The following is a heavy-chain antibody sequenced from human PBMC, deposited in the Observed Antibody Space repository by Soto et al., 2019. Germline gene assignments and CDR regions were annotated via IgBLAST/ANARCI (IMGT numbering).Heavy chain of an antibody. CDR2: IYWNDDK. J-gene: IGHJ4*02. CDR3: AHPRRITMVRGVIGMEIFFDY. Sequence: QITLKESGPTLVKPTQTLTLTCTFSGFSLSTSGVGVGWIRQPPGKALEWLALIYWNDDKRYSPSLKSRLTITKDTSKNQVVLTMTNMDPVDTATYYCAHPRRITMVRGVIGMEIFFDYWGQGTLVTVSS. D-gene: IGHD3-10*01. V-gene: IGHV2-5*01. CDR1: GFSLSTSGVG.